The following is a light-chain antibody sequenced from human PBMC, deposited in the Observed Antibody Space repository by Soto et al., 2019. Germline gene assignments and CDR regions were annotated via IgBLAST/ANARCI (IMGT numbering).Light chain of an antibody. CDR2: DAS. Sequence: EIVLTQSPATLSLSPGERATLSCRASQSVSSYLAWYQQKPGQAPRLLIYDASNRATGIPARFSGSGSGTDFTLTISSLEPEDFAVYYCQQYDYSPRTFGQGTKVDIK. J-gene: IGKJ1*01. CDR1: QSVSSY. CDR3: QQYDYSPRT. V-gene: IGKV3-11*01.